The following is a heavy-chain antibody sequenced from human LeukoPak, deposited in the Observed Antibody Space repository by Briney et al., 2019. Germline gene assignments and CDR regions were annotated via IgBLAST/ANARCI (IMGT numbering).Heavy chain of an antibody. D-gene: IGHD6-19*01. CDR1: GYTFTSYD. V-gene: IGHV1-18*01. J-gene: IGHJ4*02. Sequence: ASVKVSCKASGYTFTSYDINWVRQAPGQGLEWMGWISAYNGNTNYAQKLQGRVTMTTDTSTSTAYMELRSLRSDDTAVYYCARGAAYSSGWYEEYYFDYWGQGTLVTVSS. CDR3: ARGAAYSSGWYEEYYFDY. CDR2: ISAYNGNT.